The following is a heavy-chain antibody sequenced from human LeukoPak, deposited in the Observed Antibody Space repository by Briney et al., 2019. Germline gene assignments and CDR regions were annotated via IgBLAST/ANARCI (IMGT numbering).Heavy chain of an antibody. CDR1: GYSITSGYY. CDR2: IYHSGKA. Sequence: SETLSLTCTVSGYSITSGYYWGWIRQPPGKGLEWIGSIYHSGKAYYNPSLKSRVTISVDTSKNRFSLKLSSVTAADTAVYYCARESITIFGVVRDYWGQGTLVTVSS. J-gene: IGHJ4*02. D-gene: IGHD3-3*01. V-gene: IGHV4-38-2*02. CDR3: ARESITIFGVVRDY.